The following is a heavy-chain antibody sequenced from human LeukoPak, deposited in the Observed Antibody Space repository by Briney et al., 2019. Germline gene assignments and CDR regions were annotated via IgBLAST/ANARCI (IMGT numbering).Heavy chain of an antibody. CDR2: INPGSGDT. V-gene: IGHV1-46*01. Sequence: ASVKVSCKASGGTFSSYGISWVRQAPGQGLEWMGIINPGSGDTSYAQKFQGRVTMTRDMSASTVSMELSSLRSEDTAVYYCARGIATYGMDVWGQGTTVTVSS. CDR3: ARGIATYGMDV. J-gene: IGHJ6*02. D-gene: IGHD6-13*01. CDR1: GGTFSSYG.